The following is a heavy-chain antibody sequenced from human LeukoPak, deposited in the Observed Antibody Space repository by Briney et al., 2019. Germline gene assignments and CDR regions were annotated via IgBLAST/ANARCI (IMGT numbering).Heavy chain of an antibody. J-gene: IGHJ4*02. Sequence: GGSLRLSCAVSGFTVSSNYMNWVRQAPGKGLEWVSIFYSDGSTFYADSVRGRFTISRDNSKNTLFLQMSSLRAEDTAVYYCARAKRAADFFEGFDSWGQGTLVTVSS. D-gene: IGHD6-13*01. V-gene: IGHV3-53*01. CDR2: FYSDGST. CDR1: GFTVSSNY. CDR3: ARAKRAADFFEGFDS.